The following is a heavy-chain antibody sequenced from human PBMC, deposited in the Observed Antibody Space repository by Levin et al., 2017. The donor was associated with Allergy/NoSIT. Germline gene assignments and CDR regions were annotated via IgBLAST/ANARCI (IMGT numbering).Heavy chain of an antibody. J-gene: IGHJ3*02. V-gene: IGHV4-59*01. CDR2: IYYSGST. CDR1: GGSISSYY. D-gene: IGHD2-15*01. CDR3: ARGWQPDAFDI. Sequence: SETLSLTCTVSGGSISSYYWSWIRQPPGKRLEWIGYIYYSGSTNYNPSLKSRVTISVDTAKNQFSLKLSSVTAADTAVYYCARGWQPDAFDIWGQGTMVTVSS.